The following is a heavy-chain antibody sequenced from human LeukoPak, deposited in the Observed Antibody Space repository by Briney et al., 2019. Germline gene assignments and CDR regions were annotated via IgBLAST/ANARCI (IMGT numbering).Heavy chain of an antibody. Sequence: GGALRLSCAASGFTFSSYGRHWVRQAPGKGLEGVAVISYDGSNKYYADSVKGRFTISRDNSKNTLYLQMNSLRAEDTAVYYCARDREGYCSGGTCTNFDYWGQGTLVTVSS. D-gene: IGHD2-15*01. CDR1: GFTFSSYG. CDR3: ARDREGYCSGGTCTNFDY. CDR2: ISYDGSNK. V-gene: IGHV3-30*03. J-gene: IGHJ4*02.